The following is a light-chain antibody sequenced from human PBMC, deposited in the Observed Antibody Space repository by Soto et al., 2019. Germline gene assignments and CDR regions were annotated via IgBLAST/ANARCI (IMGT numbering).Light chain of an antibody. V-gene: IGKV3-15*01. CDR2: GAS. CDR3: QQYNNWPPFT. J-gene: IGKJ3*01. Sequence: EIAMTQSPATLSVSPGERATLSCRASQSVGSNLAWYQQKPGQPPRLLIYGASTRATGSPAGFSGSGSGTEFTLTISSLQSEDFAVYYCQQYNNWPPFTFGPGTKVDIK. CDR1: QSVGSN.